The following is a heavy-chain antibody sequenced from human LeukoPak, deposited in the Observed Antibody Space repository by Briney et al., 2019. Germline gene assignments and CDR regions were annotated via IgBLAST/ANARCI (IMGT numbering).Heavy chain of an antibody. CDR1: GGSISSGDYY. CDR2: IYYSGST. CDR3: ARDIPTTVVRFSFAY. Sequence: SETLSLTCTVSGGSISSGDYYWSWIRQPPGKGLEWIGYIYYSGSTYYNPSLKSRVTISVDTSKNQFSLKLSSVTAEDTAVYYCARDIPTTVVRFSFAYWGQGTLVTVSS. D-gene: IGHD4-23*01. J-gene: IGHJ4*02. V-gene: IGHV4-30-4*01.